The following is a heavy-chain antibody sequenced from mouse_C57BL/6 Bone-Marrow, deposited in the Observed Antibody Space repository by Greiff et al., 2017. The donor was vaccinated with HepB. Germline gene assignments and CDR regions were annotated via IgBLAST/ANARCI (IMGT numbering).Heavy chain of an antibody. J-gene: IGHJ3*01. Sequence: VKLVESGPGLVAPSQSLSITCTVSGFSLTSYGVDWVRQSPGKGLEWLGVIWGVGSTNYNSALKSRLSISKDNSKSQVFLKMNSLQTDDTAMYYCASGPDYYGSGGFAYWGQGTLVTVSA. CDR1: GFSLTSYG. CDR3: ASGPDYYGSGGFAY. D-gene: IGHD1-1*01. V-gene: IGHV2-6*01. CDR2: IWGVGST.